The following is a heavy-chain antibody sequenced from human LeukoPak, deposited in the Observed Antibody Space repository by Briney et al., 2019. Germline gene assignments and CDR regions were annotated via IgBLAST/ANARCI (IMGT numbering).Heavy chain of an antibody. V-gene: IGHV4-59*08. J-gene: IGHJ5*02. CDR2: IYYSGST. D-gene: IGHD3-10*01. CDR1: GGSISSYY. Sequence: SETLSLTCTVSGGSISSYYWSWIRQPPGKGLEWIGYIYYSGSTNCNPSLKSRVTISVDTSKNQFSLKLSSVTAADTAVYYCARSTYYYGSGSYALDWFDPWGQGTLVTVSS. CDR3: ARSTYYYGSGSYALDWFDP.